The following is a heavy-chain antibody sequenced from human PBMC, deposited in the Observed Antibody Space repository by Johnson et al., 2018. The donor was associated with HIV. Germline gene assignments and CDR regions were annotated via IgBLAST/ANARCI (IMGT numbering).Heavy chain of an antibody. J-gene: IGHJ3*02. CDR2: ISGSGGST. V-gene: IGHV3-23*04. CDR1: GFTFSSYG. Sequence: VQLVESGGGVVQPGTSLRLSCAASGFTFSSYGIHWVRQAPGKGLEWVSAISGSGGSTYYADSVKGRFTISRDNSKNTLYVQMNSLRAEDTAVDYCARDRGGRYQGGDDAFDIWGQGTMVTVSS. D-gene: IGHD3-16*02. CDR3: ARDRGGRYQGGDDAFDI.